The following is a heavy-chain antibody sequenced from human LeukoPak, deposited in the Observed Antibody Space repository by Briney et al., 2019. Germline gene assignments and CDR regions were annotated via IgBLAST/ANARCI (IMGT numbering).Heavy chain of an antibody. CDR2: LSYTGKI. CDR3: SEGYFEPFDH. V-gene: IGHV4-59*02. J-gene: IGHJ4*02. Sequence: SETLSLTCVVSGASVSSSHWNWIRQLPGKGLEWIGCLSYTGKIDYNPSLTSRVTISLDTSKNQVSLKLKSVTAADTAVYYCSEGYFEPFDHWGQGTLVTVSS. CDR1: GASVSSSH. D-gene: IGHD2/OR15-2a*01.